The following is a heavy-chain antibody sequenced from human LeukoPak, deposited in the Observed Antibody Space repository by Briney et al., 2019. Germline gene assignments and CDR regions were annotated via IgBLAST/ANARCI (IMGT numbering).Heavy chain of an antibody. V-gene: IGHV4-34*01. CDR2: INHSGSA. CDR1: GGSFSGYY. Sequence: SETLSLTCAVYGGSFSGYYWSWIRQPPGKGLEWIGEINHSGSANYNPSLKSRVTMSVDTSKNQFSLKLSSVTAADTAVYYCARGAYYYGSGRDYLDYWGQGTLVTVSS. D-gene: IGHD3-10*01. J-gene: IGHJ4*02. CDR3: ARGAYYYGSGRDYLDY.